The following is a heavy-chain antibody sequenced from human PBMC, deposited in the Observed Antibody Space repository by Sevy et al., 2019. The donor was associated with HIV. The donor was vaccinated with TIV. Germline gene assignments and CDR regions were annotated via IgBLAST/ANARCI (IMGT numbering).Heavy chain of an antibody. J-gene: IGHJ6*02. CDR1: GYTFTSYG. Sequence: ASVKVSCKASGYTFTSYGISWVRQAPGQGLEWMGWISAYNGNTNYAQKLQGRVTMTTDTSTSTAYMELRSLRSDDTAVYYCARDFRLRYCDWSLYYYYGMDVWGQGTTVTVSS. CDR3: ARDFRLRYCDWSLYYYYGMDV. CDR2: ISAYNGNT. D-gene: IGHD3-9*01. V-gene: IGHV1-18*01.